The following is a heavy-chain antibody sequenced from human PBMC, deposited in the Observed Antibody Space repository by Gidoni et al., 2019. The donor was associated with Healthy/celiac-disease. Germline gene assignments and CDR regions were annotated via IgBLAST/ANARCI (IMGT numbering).Heavy chain of an antibody. CDR3: ARGYSGYDPLGYFDY. CDR2: INPNIGVT. J-gene: IGHJ4*02. D-gene: IGHD5-12*01. CDR1: GYTFTGYY. V-gene: IGHV1-2*02. Sequence: QVQLVQSGAEVKKPGASVKVSCTASGYTFTGYYMHWVRQAPGQGLEWMGWINPNIGVTNYAQKFQGRVTMTRDTSISTAYMELSRLRSDDTAVYYCARGYSGYDPLGYFDYWGQGTLVTVSS.